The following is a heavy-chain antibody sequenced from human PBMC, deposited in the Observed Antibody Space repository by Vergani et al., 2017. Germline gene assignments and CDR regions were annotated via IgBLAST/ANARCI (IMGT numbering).Heavy chain of an antibody. Sequence: EVQLLESGGGLVQPGGSLRLSCAASGFTVSSNYMSWVRQAPGKGLEWVSVIYRGGSTYYADSVMGRFTISRDNSKNTPYLQMNSLRAEDTAGYYCARDGSVRYYYGSGSYAYWGQGTLVTVSS. D-gene: IGHD3-10*01. J-gene: IGHJ4*02. CDR2: IYRGGST. V-gene: IGHV3-66*02. CDR1: GFTVSSNY. CDR3: ARDGSVRYYYGSGSYAY.